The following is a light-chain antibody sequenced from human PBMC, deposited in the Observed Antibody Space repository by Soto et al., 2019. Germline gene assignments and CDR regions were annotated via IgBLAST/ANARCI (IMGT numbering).Light chain of an antibody. CDR3: QQRYRAPLT. CDR1: QTISTY. Sequence: DIQMTQSPSSLSASVGDRVTITCRASQTISTYLNWYQQKPGKAPKLLIHAASSVQSGVSSRFSGSGSGTDCTITISSLQPEDCANYYCQQRYRAPLTFGPGTNVDLK. V-gene: IGKV1-39*01. CDR2: AAS. J-gene: IGKJ3*01.